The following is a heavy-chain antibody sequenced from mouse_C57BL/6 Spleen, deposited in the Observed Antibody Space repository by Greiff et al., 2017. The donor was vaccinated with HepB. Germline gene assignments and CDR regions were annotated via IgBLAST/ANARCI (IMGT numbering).Heavy chain of an antibody. V-gene: IGHV1-50*01. CDR3: ARGESYYGSRGSGWFAY. Sequence: QVQLQQPGAELVKPGASVKLSCKASGFTFTSYWMQWVKQRPGQGLEWIGEIDPSDSYTNYNQKFKGKATLTVDTSSSTAYMQLSSLTSEDSAVYYCARGESYYGSRGSGWFAYWGQGTLVTVSA. CDR2: IDPSDSYT. CDR1: GFTFTSYW. D-gene: IGHD1-1*01. J-gene: IGHJ3*01.